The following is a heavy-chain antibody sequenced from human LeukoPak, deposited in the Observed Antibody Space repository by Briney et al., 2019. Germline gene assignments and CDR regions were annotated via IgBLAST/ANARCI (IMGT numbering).Heavy chain of an antibody. Sequence: ASVKVSCKASGYTFTSYGISWVRQAPGQGLEWMGWINPNSGGTNYAQKFQGRVTMTRDTSISTAYMELSRLRSDDTAVYYCARTLSGGALYYYYYMDVWGKGTTVTVSS. J-gene: IGHJ6*03. CDR3: ARTLSGGALYYYYYMDV. D-gene: IGHD1-26*01. V-gene: IGHV1-2*02. CDR2: INPNSGGT. CDR1: GYTFTSYG.